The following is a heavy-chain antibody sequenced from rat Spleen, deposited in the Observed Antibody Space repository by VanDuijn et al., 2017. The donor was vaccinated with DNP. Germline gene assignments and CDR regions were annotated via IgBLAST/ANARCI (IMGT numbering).Heavy chain of an antibody. J-gene: IGHJ2*01. Sequence: EVQLQESGPGLVKPSQSLSLTCSVTGYSITSNYWAWIRKFPGNKMEWMGYISYSGSTGYNPSIKSRISITRDTSKNQFLLQLNSVTTEDTATYYCARWSRYFDYWGQGVMVTVSS. CDR2: ISYSGST. V-gene: IGHV3-1*01. CDR3: ARWSRYFDY. CDR1: GYSITSNY.